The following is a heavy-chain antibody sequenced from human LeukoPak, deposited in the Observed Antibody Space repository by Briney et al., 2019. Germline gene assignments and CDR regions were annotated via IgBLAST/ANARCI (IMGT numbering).Heavy chain of an antibody. CDR1: GFTFSSYA. V-gene: IGHV3-23*01. CDR2: ISGSGGST. CDR3: AKDRVVVPAAIDY. D-gene: IGHD2-2*01. J-gene: IGHJ4*02. Sequence: GSLRLSCAASGFTFSSYAVSWVRQAPGKGLEWVSAISGSGGSTYYADSVKGRFTISRDNSKNTLYLQMNSLRAEDTAVYYCAKDRVVVPAAIDYWGQGTLVTVSS.